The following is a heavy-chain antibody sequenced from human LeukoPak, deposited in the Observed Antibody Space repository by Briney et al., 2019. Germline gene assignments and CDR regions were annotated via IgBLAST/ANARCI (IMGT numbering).Heavy chain of an antibody. V-gene: IGHV3-30-3*01. CDR2: ISHDAGNK. CDR3: ARERGSSGSAGWFDP. Sequence: GGSLRLSCAASGFIFSDYIMHWLRQAPGRGLEWVALISHDAGNKHFADSVKGRSTISRDNSKNTMYLEMNDVRPDDSAMYYCARERGSSGSAGWFDPWGQGTPVTVSS. J-gene: IGHJ5*02. D-gene: IGHD3-22*01. CDR1: GFIFSDYI.